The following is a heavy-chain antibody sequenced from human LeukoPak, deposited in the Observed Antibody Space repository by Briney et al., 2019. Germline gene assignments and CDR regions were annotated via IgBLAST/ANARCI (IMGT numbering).Heavy chain of an antibody. CDR3: ALLYVLNGLDV. Sequence: SQTLSLTCAISGDSVSSNSRAWNWIRQSPSRGLEWLGRIYYRSKWYSEYAPSVKSRITIKSDTSKNQFSLQLNSVTPEDTAVYYRALLYVLNGLDVWGQGTTVTVSS. CDR2: IYYRSKWYS. D-gene: IGHD3-10*01. J-gene: IGHJ6*02. V-gene: IGHV6-1*01. CDR1: GDSVSSNSRA.